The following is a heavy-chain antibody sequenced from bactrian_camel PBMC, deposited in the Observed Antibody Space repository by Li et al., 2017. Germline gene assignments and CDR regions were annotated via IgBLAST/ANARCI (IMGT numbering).Heavy chain of an antibody. J-gene: IGHJ4*01. Sequence: VQLVESGGGSVQIGGSLRLSCAVRSTMTYRSNALAWFRQVSGQEREGVVSIASDGSTRYADSVKGRFTVSKDNAKNTLYLQMNNLKPEDTAMYYCAADPGWNGRCLYTTLTNLITRARGPRSPSP. V-gene: IGHV3S53*01. CDR2: IASDGST. D-gene: IGHD2*01. CDR1: TMTYRSNA. CDR3: AADPGWNGRCLYTTLTNLIT.